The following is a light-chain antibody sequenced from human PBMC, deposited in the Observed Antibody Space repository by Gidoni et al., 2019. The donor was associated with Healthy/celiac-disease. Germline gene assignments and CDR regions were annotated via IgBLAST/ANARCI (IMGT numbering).Light chain of an antibody. J-gene: IGLJ1*01. CDR3: QSADSSGTYRRV. CDR1: ALPKQY. CDR2: KDS. V-gene: IGLV3-25*03. Sequence: SYELTQPPSVSVSPGQPARLTCSGDALPKQYAYWYQQKPGQAPVLVIYKDSERPSGIPERFSGSSSGTTGTLTISGVQAEDEADYYCQSADSSGTYRRVFGTGTKVTVL.